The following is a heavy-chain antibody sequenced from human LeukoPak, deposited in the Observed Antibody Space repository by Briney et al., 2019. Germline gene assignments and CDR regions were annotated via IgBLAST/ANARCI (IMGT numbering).Heavy chain of an antibody. D-gene: IGHD1-26*01. J-gene: IGHJ5*02. CDR1: GYTFTGYY. Sequence: ASVTVSCMASGYTFTGYYLHWVRQAPGQGLEWMGWIYPKTGGTSYAQKFQGRVTMTRDTSISTAYMELIGLRSDDTAVYYCAGPWDQVGFDPWGQGTLVSVSS. CDR2: IYPKTGGT. V-gene: IGHV1-2*02. CDR3: AGPWDQVGFDP.